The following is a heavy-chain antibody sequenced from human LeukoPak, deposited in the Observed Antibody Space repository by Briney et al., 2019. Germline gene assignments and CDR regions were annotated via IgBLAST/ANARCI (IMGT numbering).Heavy chain of an antibody. CDR3: ARVGKNGWDFDH. J-gene: IGHJ4*02. CDR1: GFTFSAYW. CDR2: INEGANVK. V-gene: IGHV3-7*01. Sequence: GGSLRLSRAASGFTFSAYWMTWVRQAPGKGLEWLANINEGANVKFYVDSVKGRFIISRDNTKNSLYLQMSILRAEDTALYYCARVGKNGWDFDHWGQGTLVTVSS. D-gene: IGHD6-19*01.